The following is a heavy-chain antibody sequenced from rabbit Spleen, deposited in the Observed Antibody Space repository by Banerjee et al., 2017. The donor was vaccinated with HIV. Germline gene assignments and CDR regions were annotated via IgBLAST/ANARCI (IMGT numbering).Heavy chain of an antibody. J-gene: IGHJ4*01. CDR2: VNAATAKP. V-gene: IGHV1S45*01. Sequence: QEQLVESGGGLVKPEGSLTLTCKASGFSFSNKEVMCWFRQAPGKGLEWIACVNAATAKPVYATWAKGRFTCSKTSSTTVTLQMTSLTVADTATYFCARDTGTSSYSANLWGPGTLVTVS. D-gene: IGHD7-1*01. CDR1: GFSFSNKEV. CDR3: ARDTGTSSYSANL.